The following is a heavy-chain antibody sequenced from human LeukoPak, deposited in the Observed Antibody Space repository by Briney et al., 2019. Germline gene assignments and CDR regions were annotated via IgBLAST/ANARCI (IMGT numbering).Heavy chain of an antibody. CDR2: ISWNSGSI. J-gene: IGHJ4*02. D-gene: IGHD6-13*01. Sequence: GRSLRLSCAASGFTFDDYAMHWVRQAPGKGLEWVSGISWNSGSIDYADSVKGRFTTSRDNAKKSLYLQMNSLRAEDTALYYCARDSAAAGRHFDCWGQGTLATVSS. V-gene: IGHV3-9*01. CDR1: GFTFDDYA. CDR3: ARDSAAAGRHFDC.